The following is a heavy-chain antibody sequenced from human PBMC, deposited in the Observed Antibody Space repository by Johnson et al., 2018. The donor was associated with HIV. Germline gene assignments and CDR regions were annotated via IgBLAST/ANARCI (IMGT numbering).Heavy chain of an antibody. CDR1: GFTFSSYG. J-gene: IGHJ3*02. CDR3: AKETRDSRSAFDI. CDR2: IWYDGSSK. D-gene: IGHD3-22*01. Sequence: QVQLVESGGGLVQPGGSLRLSCAASGFTFSSYGMHWVRQAPGKGLEWVSLIWYDGSSKYYADSVKGRFTISRDNSKNALYLQMNSLRAEDTAVYYCAKETRDSRSAFDIWGQGTMVTVSS. V-gene: IGHV3-30*02.